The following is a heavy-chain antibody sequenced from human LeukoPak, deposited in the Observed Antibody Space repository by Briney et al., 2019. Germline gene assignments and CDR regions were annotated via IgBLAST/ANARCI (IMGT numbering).Heavy chain of an antibody. J-gene: IGHJ4*02. D-gene: IGHD2-21*02. CDR1: GFTFSSYA. CDR3: AKKHAFRGGDCYGLFDY. V-gene: IGHV3-64*04. Sequence: PGGSLRLSCSASGFTFSSYAMHWVRQAPGKGLEYVSAISSNGGSTYYADSVKGRFTISRDNSKNTLYLQMNSLRAEDTAVYYCAKKHAFRGGDCYGLFDYWGQGTLVTVSS. CDR2: ISSNGGST.